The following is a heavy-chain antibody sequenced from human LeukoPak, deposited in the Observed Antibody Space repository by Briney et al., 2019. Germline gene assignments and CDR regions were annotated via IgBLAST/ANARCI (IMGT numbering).Heavy chain of an antibody. CDR3: ARGRDYYDSSGYYSY. CDR2: INPNSGGT. D-gene: IGHD3-22*01. V-gene: IGHV1-2*02. Sequence: ASVKASCKASGYTFTGYYMHWVRQAPGQGLEWMGWINPNSGGTNYAQKFQGRVTMTRDTSISTAYMELSRLRSDDTAVYCCARGRDYYDSSGYYSYWGQGTLVTVSS. CDR1: GYTFTGYY. J-gene: IGHJ4*02.